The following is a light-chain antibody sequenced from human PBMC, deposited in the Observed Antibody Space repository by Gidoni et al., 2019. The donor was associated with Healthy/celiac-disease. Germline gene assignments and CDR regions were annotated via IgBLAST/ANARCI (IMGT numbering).Light chain of an antibody. V-gene: IGKV1-5*01. CDR1: QSISSW. J-gene: IGKJ1*01. CDR3: QQYHSYSWT. CDR2: DAS. Sequence: DIQMTQSPSTLSASVGDRVTITCRASQSISSWLAWYQQKPGKAPTLLIYDASSLESGVPSRFSGSGSGTEFTLTISSLQPDYFATYYCQQYHSYSWTFXQXTKVEIK.